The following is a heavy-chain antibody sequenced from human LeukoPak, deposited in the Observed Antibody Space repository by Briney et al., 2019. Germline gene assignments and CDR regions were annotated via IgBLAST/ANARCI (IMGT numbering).Heavy chain of an antibody. CDR3: ETSRMFDY. Sequence: PGGALILSCAASRFTLISYWMHWVRQAPGKVLVLVSRINSDGSSTSYAYSVRGRFTISRDNARNTVDLQMNILRAEETAVYYCETSRMFDYWGGGTVDSVS. J-gene: IGHJ4*02. V-gene: IGHV3-74*01. D-gene: IGHD2-8*01. CDR2: INSDGSST. CDR1: RFTLISYW.